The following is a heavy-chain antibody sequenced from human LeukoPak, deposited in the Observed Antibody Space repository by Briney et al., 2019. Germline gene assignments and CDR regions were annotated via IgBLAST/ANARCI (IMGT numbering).Heavy chain of an antibody. Sequence: ASVNVSSKASGYTFTGDYMHWVRQAPGQGLEWMGWINPHSGGTNYAQKFQGRVTMTRDTSISTAYMELSRLRSDDTAVYYCARVNSYNWNDDRFDPWGQGTLVTVSS. CDR2: INPHSGGT. D-gene: IGHD1-20*01. CDR1: GYTFTGDY. J-gene: IGHJ5*02. CDR3: ARVNSYNWNDDRFDP. V-gene: IGHV1-2*02.